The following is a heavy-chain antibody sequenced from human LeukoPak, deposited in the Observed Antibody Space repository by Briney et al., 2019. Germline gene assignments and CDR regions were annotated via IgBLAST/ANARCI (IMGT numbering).Heavy chain of an antibody. CDR3: ATKEQQWLGPADY. J-gene: IGHJ4*02. CDR1: GFTFSSYG. D-gene: IGHD6-19*01. CDR2: ISYDGGNK. V-gene: IGHV3-30*03. Sequence: GGSLRLSCAASGFTFSSYGMHWVRQAPGKGLEWVAVISYDGGNKYYADSVKGRFTISRDNSKNTLYLQMNSLRAEDTAVYYCATKEQQWLGPADYWGQGTLVTVSS.